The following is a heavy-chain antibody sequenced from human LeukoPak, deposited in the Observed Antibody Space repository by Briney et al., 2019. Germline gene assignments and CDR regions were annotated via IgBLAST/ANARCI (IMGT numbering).Heavy chain of an antibody. Sequence: GESLKISCQGYGYTFTNYWIGWVRQTPEKGPEWMGIIYPGDSDTRYSPSFRGQVTMSADKSISTAYLQWSSLKASDTAMYYCARQAGERQWFDPWGQGTLVTVSS. V-gene: IGHV5-51*01. J-gene: IGHJ5*02. CDR2: IYPGDSDT. CDR3: ARQAGERQWFDP. CDR1: GYTFTNYW. D-gene: IGHD3-10*01.